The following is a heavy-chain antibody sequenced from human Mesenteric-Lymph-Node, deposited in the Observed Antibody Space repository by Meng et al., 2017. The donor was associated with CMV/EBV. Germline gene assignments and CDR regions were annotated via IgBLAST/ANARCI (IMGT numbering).Heavy chain of an antibody. CDR1: GFTFSSYS. D-gene: IGHD3-3*01. V-gene: IGHV3-30*03. J-gene: IGHJ4*02. CDR3: ARDRPRITIFGAVDY. CDR2: ISYDGTNK. Sequence: GGSLRLSCAASGFTFSSYSMNWVRQAPGKGLECVAVISYDGTNKYYSDSVKGRFTISRDNSKNTLYLQMNSLRAEDTAVYYCARDRPRITIFGAVDYWGQGTLVTVSS.